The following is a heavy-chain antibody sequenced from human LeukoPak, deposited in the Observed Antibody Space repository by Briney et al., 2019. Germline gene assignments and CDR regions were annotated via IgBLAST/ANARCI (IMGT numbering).Heavy chain of an antibody. D-gene: IGHD6-19*01. Sequence: SGTLSLTCAVSGGSISSSNWWSWVRQPPGKGLEWIGEIYHSGSTNYNPSLKSRVTISVDKSKNQFSLKLSSVTAADTAVYYCARSIAVAGPYYYGMDVWGQGTTVTVSS. CDR2: IYHSGST. CDR3: ARSIAVAGPYYYGMDV. J-gene: IGHJ6*02. CDR1: GGSISSSNW. V-gene: IGHV4-4*02.